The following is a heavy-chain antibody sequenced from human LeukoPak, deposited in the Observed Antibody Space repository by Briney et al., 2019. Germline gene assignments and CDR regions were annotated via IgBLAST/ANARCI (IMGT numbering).Heavy chain of an antibody. Sequence: SETLSLTCTVSGGSISSSSYYWGWIRQPPGKGLEWIGSIYYSGSTYYNPSLKSRVTISVDTSKNQFSLKLSSVTAADTAVYYCARGVSGVTSIAARRRFDYWGQGTLVTVSS. J-gene: IGHJ4*02. CDR1: GGSISSSSYY. CDR3: ARGVSGVTSIAARRRFDY. V-gene: IGHV4-39*07. D-gene: IGHD6-6*01. CDR2: IYYSGST.